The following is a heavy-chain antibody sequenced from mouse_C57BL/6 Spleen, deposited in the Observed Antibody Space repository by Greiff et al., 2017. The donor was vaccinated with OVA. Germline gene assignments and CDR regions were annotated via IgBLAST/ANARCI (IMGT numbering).Heavy chain of an antibody. CDR2: INPNNGGT. Sequence: EVQLQQSGPELVKPGASVKISCKASGYTFTDYYMNWVKQSHGKSLEWIGDINPNNGGTSYNQKFKGKATLTVDKSSSTAYMELRSLTSEDSAVYYCARSSDSSGSGDYWGQGTTLTVSS. V-gene: IGHV1-26*01. CDR3: ARSSDSSGSGDY. CDR1: GYTFTDYY. J-gene: IGHJ2*01. D-gene: IGHD3-2*02.